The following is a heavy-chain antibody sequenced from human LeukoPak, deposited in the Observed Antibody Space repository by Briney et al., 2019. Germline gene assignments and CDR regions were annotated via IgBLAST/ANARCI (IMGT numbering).Heavy chain of an antibody. CDR1: GFTFSSYG. Sequence: GGPLRLSCAASGFTFSSYGMSWVRQAPGEGLEWVSAISGSGGSTYYADSVKGRFTISRDNSKNTLYLQMNSLRAEDTAVYYCAKSGPTVTRSPFDYWGQGTLVTVSS. D-gene: IGHD4-17*01. CDR2: ISGSGGST. J-gene: IGHJ4*02. CDR3: AKSGPTVTRSPFDY. V-gene: IGHV3-23*01.